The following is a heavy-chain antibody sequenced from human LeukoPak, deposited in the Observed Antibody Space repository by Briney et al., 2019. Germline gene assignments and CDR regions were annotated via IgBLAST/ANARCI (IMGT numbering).Heavy chain of an antibody. Sequence: SDPVSLMCSVWGGHNNRYHWRWIREPAGKALEGIGHIYTSGSTNQNPPRKRRVTMSVDTSKNHLSLNVRSVTAADTAVYYCARESMIVRPPRHYYYMDVWGKGTTVTVSS. J-gene: IGHJ6*03. CDR2: IYTSGST. D-gene: IGHD3-22*01. CDR3: ARESMIVRPPRHYYYMDV. CDR1: GGHNNRYH. V-gene: IGHV4-4*07.